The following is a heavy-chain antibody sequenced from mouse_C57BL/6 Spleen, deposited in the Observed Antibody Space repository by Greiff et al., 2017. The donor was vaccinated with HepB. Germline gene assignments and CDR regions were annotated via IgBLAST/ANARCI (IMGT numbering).Heavy chain of an antibody. CDR3: ARDGSSYRYFDV. CDR2: ISSGGSYT. Sequence: EVKVVESGGDLVKPGGSLKLSCAASGFTFSSYGMSWVRQTPDKRLEWVATISSGGSYTYYPDSVKGRFTISRDNAKNTLYLQMSSLKSEDTAMYYCARDGSSYRYFDVWGTGTTVTVSS. D-gene: IGHD1-1*01. V-gene: IGHV5-6*01. J-gene: IGHJ1*03. CDR1: GFTFSSYG.